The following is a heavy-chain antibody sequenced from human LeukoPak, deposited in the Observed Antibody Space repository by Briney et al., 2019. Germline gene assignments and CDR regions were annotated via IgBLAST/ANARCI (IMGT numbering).Heavy chain of an antibody. D-gene: IGHD3-22*01. J-gene: IGHJ5*02. CDR2: FDPEDGET. CDR3: ATESHYYDSSGPTPSWFDP. V-gene: IGHV1-24*01. Sequence: ASVKVPCKVSGYTLTELPMHWVRQAPGKGLEWMGGFDPEDGETIYAQKFQGRVTMTEDTSTDTAYMELSSLRSEDTAVYYCATESHYYDSSGPTPSWFDPWGQGTLVTVSS. CDR1: GYTLTELP.